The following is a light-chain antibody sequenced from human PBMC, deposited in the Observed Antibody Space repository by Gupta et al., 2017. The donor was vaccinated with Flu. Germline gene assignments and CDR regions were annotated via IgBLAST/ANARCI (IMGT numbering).Light chain of an antibody. CDR3: QQYNNWPPYT. CDR1: QSVSSN. CDR2: GAS. J-gene: IGKJ2*01. Sequence: ATRSVSPGERATRSCRASQSVSSNLAWYQQKPGQAPRLLIYGASTRATGIPARFSGSGSGTEFTLTISSLQSEDFAVYYCQQYNNWPPYTFGQGTKLEIK. V-gene: IGKV3-15*01.